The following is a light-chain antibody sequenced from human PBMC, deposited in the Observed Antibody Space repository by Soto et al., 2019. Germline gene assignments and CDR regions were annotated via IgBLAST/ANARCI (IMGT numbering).Light chain of an antibody. Sequence: QSALTQPASVSGSPGQSITISCTGTSSNLANYDLVSWYQHHPGNAPKLLIYEGSKRPSGVSNRFSGSKSGTTASLTISGLQADDEADYYCCSFAGSNTPVVFGAGTKLTVL. CDR1: SSNLANYDL. CDR2: EGS. V-gene: IGLV2-23*01. J-gene: IGLJ2*01. CDR3: CSFAGSNTPVV.